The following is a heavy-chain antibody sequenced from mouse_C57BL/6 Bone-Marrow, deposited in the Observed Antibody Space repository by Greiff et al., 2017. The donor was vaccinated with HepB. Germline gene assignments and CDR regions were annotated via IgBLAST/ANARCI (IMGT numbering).Heavy chain of an antibody. CDR3: ASRLYYGNSAWFAY. J-gene: IGHJ3*01. CDR2: IYPGSGST. CDR1: GYTFTSYW. V-gene: IGHV1-55*01. D-gene: IGHD2-1*01. Sequence: VQLQQPGAELVKPGASVKMSCKASGYTFTSYWITWVKQRPGQGLEWIGDIYPGSGSTNYNEKFKSKATLTVDTSSSTAYMQLSSLTSEDSAVYYCASRLYYGNSAWFAYWGQGTLVTVSA.